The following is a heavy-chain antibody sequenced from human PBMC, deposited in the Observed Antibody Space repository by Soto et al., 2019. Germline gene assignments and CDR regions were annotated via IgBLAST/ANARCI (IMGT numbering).Heavy chain of an antibody. Sequence: SKTLSLTCAVYGGSFSGYYWSWIRQSPGKGLEWLGDFYHGGISNYNPSLKSRVTISVDTSKNQLSLSLRSVTAADTAVYFCARISSVDPYGYVNGGLDVWGQGTTVTVSS. V-gene: IGHV4-34*01. J-gene: IGHJ6*02. D-gene: IGHD5-18*01. CDR3: ARISSVDPYGYVNGGLDV. CDR2: FYHGGIS. CDR1: GGSFSGYY.